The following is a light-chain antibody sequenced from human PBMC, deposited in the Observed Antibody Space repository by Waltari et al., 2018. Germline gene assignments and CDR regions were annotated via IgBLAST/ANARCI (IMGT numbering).Light chain of an antibody. J-gene: IGLJ2*01. V-gene: IGLV1-40*01. CDR3: QSFDSSLTGSDVV. CDR2: ANP. Sequence: QLPGTAPKLLIHANPNRPSGVPARFSGSKSGTSASLAISGLQAEDEADYYCQSFDSSLTGSDVVFGGGTKLTVL.